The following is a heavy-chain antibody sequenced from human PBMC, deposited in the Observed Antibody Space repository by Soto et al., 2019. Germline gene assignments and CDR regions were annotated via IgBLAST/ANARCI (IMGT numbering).Heavy chain of an antibody. CDR3: ARDGEIVVVPAAMMYYYYYYMDV. D-gene: IGHD2-2*01. Sequence: GGSLRLSCAASGFTFSSYGMHWVRQAPGKGLEWVAVIWYDGSNKYYADSVKGRFTISRDNSKNTLYLQMNSLRAEDTAVYYCARDGEIVVVPAAMMYYYYYYMDVWGKGTTVTVSS. V-gene: IGHV3-33*01. J-gene: IGHJ6*03. CDR1: GFTFSSYG. CDR2: IWYDGSNK.